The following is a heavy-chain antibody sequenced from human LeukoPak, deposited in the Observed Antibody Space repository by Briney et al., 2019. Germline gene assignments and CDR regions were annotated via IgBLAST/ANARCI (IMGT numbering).Heavy chain of an antibody. Sequence: SETLSLTCTVSRGSISSYYWSWIRQPPAKGLEWIGYIYYSGSTNYNPSLKSRVTISVDTSKNQFSLKLSSVTAADTAVYYCATFIHDLKLGSGFDYWGQGTLVTVSS. CDR3: ATFIHDLKLGSGFDY. CDR1: RGSISSYY. V-gene: IGHV4-59*08. J-gene: IGHJ4*02. CDR2: IYYSGST. D-gene: IGHD3-10*01.